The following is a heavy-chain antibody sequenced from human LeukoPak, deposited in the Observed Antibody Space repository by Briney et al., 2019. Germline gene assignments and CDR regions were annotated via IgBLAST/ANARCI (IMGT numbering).Heavy chain of an antibody. CDR2: ISYDGSNK. V-gene: IGHV3-30-3*01. J-gene: IGHJ3*02. CDR1: GFTFSSYA. CDR3: ARDTGYSSSWKRAFDI. D-gene: IGHD6-13*01. Sequence: GGSLRLSCAASGFTFSSYAMHWVRQAPGKGLEWVAVISYDGSNKYYADSVKGRFTISRDNSKNTLYLQMNSLRAEDTAVYYCARDTGYSSSWKRAFDIWGQGTMVTVSS.